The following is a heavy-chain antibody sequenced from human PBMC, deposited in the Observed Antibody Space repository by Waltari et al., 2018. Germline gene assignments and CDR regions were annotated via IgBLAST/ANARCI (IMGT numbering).Heavy chain of an antibody. CDR1: GGSFSGYY. V-gene: IGHV4-34*01. CDR3: ARGRRYYGSGSYYKAHIDY. D-gene: IGHD3-10*01. Sequence: QVQLQQWGAGLLKPSETLSLTCAVYGGSFSGYYWSWIRQPPGKGLEWIGEINHRGSTNYNPSLKGRVTISVDTAKNQFSLKLSSVTAADTAGYYGARGRRYYGSGSYYKAHIDYWGQGTLVTVSS. CDR2: INHRGST. J-gene: IGHJ4*02.